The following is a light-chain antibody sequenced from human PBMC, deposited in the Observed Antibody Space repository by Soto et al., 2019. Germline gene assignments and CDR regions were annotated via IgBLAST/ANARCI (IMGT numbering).Light chain of an antibody. CDR3: QQYNSYRGS. V-gene: IGKV1-5*01. CDR1: QSISSW. J-gene: IGKJ1*01. CDR2: DAS. Sequence: DIQMTQSPSTLSAPVGDRVTITCRASQSISSWLAWYQQKPGKAPKLLIYDASSLESGVPSRFSGSGSGTEFTLTISSLQPDDFATYYCQQYNSYRGSFGQGTKVDIK.